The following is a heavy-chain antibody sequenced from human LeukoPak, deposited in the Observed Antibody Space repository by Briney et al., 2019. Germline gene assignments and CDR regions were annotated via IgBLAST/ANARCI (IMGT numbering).Heavy chain of an antibody. J-gene: IGHJ4*02. CDR1: GFSFRTYA. CDR2: ISGSGATT. CDR3: VKESTSSGYYYAPDY. D-gene: IGHD3-22*01. Sequence: PGGSLRLSCAASGFSFRTYAMTWVRQAPGKGLEWVTSISGSGATTYNADPLKGRFTISRDNSKNTLYLQMNSLRAEDTAAYYCVKESTSSGYYYAPDYWGQGTLVTVS. V-gene: IGHV3-23*01.